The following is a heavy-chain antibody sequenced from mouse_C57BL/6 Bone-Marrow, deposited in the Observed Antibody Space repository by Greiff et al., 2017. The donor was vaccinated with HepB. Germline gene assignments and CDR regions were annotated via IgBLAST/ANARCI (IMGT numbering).Heavy chain of an antibody. CDR2: IDPEDGDN. D-gene: IGHD1-1*01. CDR1: GFNIKDYY. J-gene: IGHJ2*01. Sequence: EVQLQQSGAELVRPGASVKLSCTASGFNIKDYYMHWVKQRPEQGLEWIGRIDPEDGDNEYAPKFQGKATMTADTSSNPAYLQLSSLTSEDTAVYYCTTWILRYPYYFDYWGQGTTLTVSS. V-gene: IGHV14-1*01. CDR3: TTWILRYPYYFDY.